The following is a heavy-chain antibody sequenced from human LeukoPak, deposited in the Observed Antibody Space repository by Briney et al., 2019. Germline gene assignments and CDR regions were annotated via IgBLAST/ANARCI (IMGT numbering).Heavy chain of an antibody. V-gene: IGHV5-51*01. CDR2: IYPGDSDT. J-gene: IGHJ4*02. Sequence: GESLKISCRVSGYSFTTYWIAWVRQMPGKGLEWMRIIYPGDSDTRYSPSFQGQVTISADKSISTAYLQWSSLKASDTAMYYCARQKGGYCSGGSCYGLIYFDYWGQGTLVTVSS. D-gene: IGHD2-15*01. CDR1: GYSFTTYW. CDR3: ARQKGGYCSGGSCYGLIYFDY.